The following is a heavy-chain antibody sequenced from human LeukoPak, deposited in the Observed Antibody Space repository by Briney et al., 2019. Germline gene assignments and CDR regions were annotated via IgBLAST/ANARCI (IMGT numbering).Heavy chain of an antibody. CDR1: GYTFTYRY. CDR2: INPNSGGT. J-gene: IGHJ5*02. D-gene: IGHD3-9*01. Sequence: ASVKVSCKASGYTFTYRYLHWVRQAPGQGLEWMGWINPNSGGTNYAQKFQGRVTMTRDTSISTAYMELSRLRSDDTAVYYCARECTDWFSNNWFDPWGQGTLVTVSS. V-gene: IGHV1-2*02. CDR3: ARECTDWFSNNWFDP.